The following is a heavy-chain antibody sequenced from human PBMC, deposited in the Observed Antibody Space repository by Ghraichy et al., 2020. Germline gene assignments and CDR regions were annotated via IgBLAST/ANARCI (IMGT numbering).Heavy chain of an antibody. CDR1: GFTFSSYS. CDR3: AREADIAAAASFDY. Sequence: GESLNISCAASGFTFSSYSMNWVRQAPGKGLEWVSSISSSSSYIYYADSVKGRFTISRDNAKNSLYLQMNSLRAEDTAVYYCAREADIAAAASFDYWGQGTLVTVSS. CDR2: ISSSSSYI. D-gene: IGHD6-13*01. V-gene: IGHV3-21*01. J-gene: IGHJ4*02.